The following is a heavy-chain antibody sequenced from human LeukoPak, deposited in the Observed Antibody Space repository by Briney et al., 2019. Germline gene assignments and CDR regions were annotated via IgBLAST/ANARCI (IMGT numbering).Heavy chain of an antibody. J-gene: IGHJ4*02. Sequence: GSLRLSCAASGFTFGSYWMSWVRQAPGKGLEWIGEINHSGSTNYNPSLKSRVTISVDTSRNQFSLKLSSVTAADTAVFYCARRSPPVYSNYVRVKAYYFDYWGQGTLVTVSS. D-gene: IGHD4-11*01. CDR2: INHSGST. V-gene: IGHV4-34*01. CDR3: ARRSPPVYSNYVRVKAYYFDY. CDR1: GFTFGSYW.